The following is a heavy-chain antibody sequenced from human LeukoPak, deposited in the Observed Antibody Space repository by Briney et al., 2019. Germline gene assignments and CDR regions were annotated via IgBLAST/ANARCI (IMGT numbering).Heavy chain of an antibody. D-gene: IGHD3-10*01. J-gene: IGHJ4*02. V-gene: IGHV4-61*02. CDR1: GGSIASTIYY. Sequence: SETLSLTCTVAGGSIASTIYYWSWIRQPAGKGLEWIGRIYTSGSTNYNPSLKSRVTMSVDTSKNQFSLKLSSVTAADTAVYYCARGSDLYYFDYWGQGTLVTVSS. CDR2: IYTSGST. CDR3: ARGSDLYYFDY.